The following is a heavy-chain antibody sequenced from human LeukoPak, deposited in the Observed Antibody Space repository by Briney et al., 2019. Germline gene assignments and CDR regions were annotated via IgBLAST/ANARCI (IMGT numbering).Heavy chain of an antibody. J-gene: IGHJ6*03. V-gene: IGHV3-7*01. D-gene: IGHD4-17*01. Sequence: GGALSLSCAPSVLTFNGFWIGGVRQAPGRRREGVANINQDGSDIYYMGSVRGRFTISRDNAMNSLYPQTNSLRAEDTVVYYCTRAALYGDPSYYYMDVGGKGTTVTVSS. CDR1: VLTFNGFW. CDR3: TRAALYGDPSYYYMDV. CDR2: INQDGSDI.